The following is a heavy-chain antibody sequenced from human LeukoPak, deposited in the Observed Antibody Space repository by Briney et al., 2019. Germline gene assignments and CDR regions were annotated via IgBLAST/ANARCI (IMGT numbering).Heavy chain of an antibody. J-gene: IGHJ4*02. CDR1: GGTFSGYA. V-gene: IGHV1-69*13. D-gene: IGHD1-26*01. CDR2: IIPIFGTA. Sequence: SVKVSCKASGGTFSGYAISWVRQAPGQGLEWMGGIIPIFGTANYAQKFQGRVTITADESTSTAYMELSSLRSEDTAVYYCARGDAGATSPFDYWGQGTLVTVSS. CDR3: ARGDAGATSPFDY.